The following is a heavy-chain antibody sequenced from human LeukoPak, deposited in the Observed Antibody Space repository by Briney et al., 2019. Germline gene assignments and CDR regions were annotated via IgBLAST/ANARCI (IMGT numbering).Heavy chain of an antibody. CDR2: IPYDGTTK. D-gene: IGHD2-15*01. CDR1: GFTFRTYG. CDR3: VRDKGGTSLSNWFDP. V-gene: IGHV3-33*01. Sequence: GRSLRLSCAASGFTFRTYGMHWVRQAPGKGLEWVAAIPYDGTTKYYLDSVKGRFTISRDNSKNTVYLQMNSLRAEDTAVYYCVRDKGGTSLSNWFDPWGQGTPLTVSS. J-gene: IGHJ5*02.